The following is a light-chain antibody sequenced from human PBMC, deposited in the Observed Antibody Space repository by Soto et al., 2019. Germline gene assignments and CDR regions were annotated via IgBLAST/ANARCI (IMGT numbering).Light chain of an antibody. CDR2: DAS. Sequence: FQMTQSPSTLSASVGDRVTITCRASQSIDSWLAWYQQRPGQAPKVVIYDASNLEPGVPPRFSCSGSGTQFTLTISSLQPDDSATYYCQQYYTVPWTFGHGTKVEIK. J-gene: IGKJ1*01. CDR1: QSIDSW. V-gene: IGKV1-5*01. CDR3: QQYYTVPWT.